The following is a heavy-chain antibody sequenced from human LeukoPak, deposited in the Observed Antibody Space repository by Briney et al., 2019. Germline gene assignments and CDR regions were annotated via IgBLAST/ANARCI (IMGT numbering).Heavy chain of an antibody. CDR2: ISSSSSYI. CDR3: ARDRLAYCSSTSCYSRYNWFDP. D-gene: IGHD2-2*01. Sequence: GGSLRLSCAASGFTFSSYSMNWVRQAPGKGLEWVSSISSSSSYICYADSVKRRFTISRDNAKNSLYLQMDSLRAEDTAVYYCARDRLAYCSSTSCYSRYNWFDPWGQGTLVTVSS. V-gene: IGHV3-21*01. CDR1: GFTFSSYS. J-gene: IGHJ5*02.